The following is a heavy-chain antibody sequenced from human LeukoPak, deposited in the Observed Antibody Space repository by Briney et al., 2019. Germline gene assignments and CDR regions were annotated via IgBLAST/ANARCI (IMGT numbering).Heavy chain of an antibody. V-gene: IGHV4-39*07. J-gene: IGHJ5*02. CDR3: ARLQYCSGTSCYWFDP. CDR2: IYHTGST. D-gene: IGHD2-2*01. Sequence: PSETLSLTCTVSGDSISSSHYYWGWIRQSPGKGLEWIGYIYHTGSTYYNPSLKSRVTISVDTSKNQFSLRLSSVTAADTAVYYCARLQYCSGTSCYWFDPWGQGTLVTVSS. CDR1: GDSISSSHYY.